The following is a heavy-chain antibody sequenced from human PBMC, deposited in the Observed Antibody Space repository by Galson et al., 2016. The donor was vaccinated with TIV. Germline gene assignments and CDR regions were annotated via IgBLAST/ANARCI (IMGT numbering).Heavy chain of an antibody. J-gene: IGHJ4*02. D-gene: IGHD6-6*01. Sequence: SETLSLTCAVSGGPIISNYLWSWIRQPPGKGLEWIGEIYHGGGANYSPSFKSRVTISVDTSKNQFSLRLNSVTAADTAVYYCARGNQEYQLVSENFFDYWGQGILVTVSS. CDR3: ARGNQEYQLVSENFFDY. CDR1: GGPIISNYL. V-gene: IGHV4-4*02. CDR2: IYHGGGA.